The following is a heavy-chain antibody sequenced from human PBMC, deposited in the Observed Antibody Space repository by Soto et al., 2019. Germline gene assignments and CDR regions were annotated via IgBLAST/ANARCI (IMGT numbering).Heavy chain of an antibody. CDR1: GFTFSDYY. Sequence: GGSLRLSCAASGFTFSDYYMSWIRQAPGKGLEWVSHISSRGSTIYHADSVKGRFTISRDNSKNTLYLQMSSLRAEDTAVYYCVKSIVVVPAAKDWFDPWGQGTLVTVSS. V-gene: IGHV3-11*04. J-gene: IGHJ5*02. CDR3: VKSIVVVPAAKDWFDP. CDR2: ISSRGSTI. D-gene: IGHD2-2*01.